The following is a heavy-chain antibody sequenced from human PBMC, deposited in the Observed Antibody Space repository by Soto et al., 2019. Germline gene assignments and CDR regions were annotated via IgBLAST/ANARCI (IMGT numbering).Heavy chain of an antibody. CDR1: GGSITTYS. D-gene: IGHD3-10*01. J-gene: IGHJ5*02. Sequence: SETLSLTCTVSGGSITTYSWNWIRQPPGKGLEWIGYIYYSGSTNYNPSLQSRVTISVDTSKNQFSLKLSSVTAADTAVYYCARVPGPWGQGTLVTVSS. V-gene: IGHV4-59*12. CDR2: IYYSGST. CDR3: ARVPGP.